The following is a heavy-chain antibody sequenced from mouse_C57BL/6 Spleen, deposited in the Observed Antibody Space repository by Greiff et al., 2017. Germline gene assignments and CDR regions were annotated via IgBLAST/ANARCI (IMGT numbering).Heavy chain of an antibody. CDR3: ERWGGVEGFDY. D-gene: IGHD1-1*01. V-gene: IGHV1-50*01. CDR2: IDPSDSYT. J-gene: IGHJ2*01. CDR1: GYTFTSYW. Sequence: VQLQQPGAELVKPGASVKLSCKASGYTFTSYWMQWVKQRPGQGLEWIGEIDPSDSYTNYNQKFKGKATLTVDTSSSTAYMQLSSLTSEDSAVYYCERWGGVEGFDYWGQGTTLTVSS.